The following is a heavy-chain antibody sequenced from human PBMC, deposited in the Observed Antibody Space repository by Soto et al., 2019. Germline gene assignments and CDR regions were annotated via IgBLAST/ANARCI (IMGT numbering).Heavy chain of an antibody. CDR2: IGTAGDT. J-gene: IGHJ4*02. CDR1: GFTFSSYD. Sequence: PGGSLRLSCAASGFTFSSYDMHWVRQATGKGLEWVSAIGTAGDTYYPGSVKGRFTISRENAKNSLYLQMNSLRAGDTAVYYCARGRIAVAGTRRTYYFDYWGQGTLVTVSS. V-gene: IGHV3-13*04. D-gene: IGHD6-19*01. CDR3: ARGRIAVAGTRRTYYFDY.